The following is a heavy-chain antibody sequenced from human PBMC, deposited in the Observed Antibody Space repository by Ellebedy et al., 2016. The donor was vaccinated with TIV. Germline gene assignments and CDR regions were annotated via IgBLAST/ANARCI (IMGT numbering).Heavy chain of an antibody. D-gene: IGHD2-2*02. CDR2: RYYIGTT. J-gene: IGHJ6*02. CDR3: AGGSYTPYGMDV. V-gene: IGHV4-61*01. Sequence: SETLSLTCTVSGGSVSSGSHYWNWIRQPPGKGLEWIGYRYYIGTTNYNPSLKSRVTISDDTSKNQFSLRLSSVTAADTAVYYCAGGSYTPYGMDVWGQGTTVTVSS. CDR1: GGSVSSGSHY.